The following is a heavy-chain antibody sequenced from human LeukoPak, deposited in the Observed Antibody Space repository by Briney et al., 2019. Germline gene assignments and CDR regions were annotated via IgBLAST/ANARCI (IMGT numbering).Heavy chain of an antibody. V-gene: IGHV4-4*07. J-gene: IGHJ4*02. Sequence: SETLSLTCTVSGGSISSYYWSWIGQPAGKGLEWFGRIYTSGSTNYNPSLKSRVTMSVDTSKNHFSLKLSSVTAADTAVYYCARDREYQPFDYWGQGTLVTVSS. CDR2: IYTSGST. D-gene: IGHD2-2*01. CDR3: ARDREYQPFDY. CDR1: GGSISSYY.